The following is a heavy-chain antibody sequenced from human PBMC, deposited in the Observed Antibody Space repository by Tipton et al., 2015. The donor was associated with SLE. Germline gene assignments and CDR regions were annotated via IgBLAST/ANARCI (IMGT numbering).Heavy chain of an antibody. V-gene: IGHV4-59*01. CDR2: IYYSGST. CDR3: ARVSEIKDWASGMDV. J-gene: IGHJ6*02. D-gene: IGHD3/OR15-3a*01. CDR1: GGSIGSYY. Sequence: TLSLTCTVSGGSIGSYYWSWIRQPPGKGLEWIGYIYYSGSTNYNPSLKSRVTISVDTSKNQFSLKLSSVTAADTAVYYCARVSEIKDWASGMDVWGQGTTVTVSS.